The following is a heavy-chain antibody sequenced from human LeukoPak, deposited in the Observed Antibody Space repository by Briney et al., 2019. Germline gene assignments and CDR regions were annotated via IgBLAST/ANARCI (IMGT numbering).Heavy chain of an antibody. J-gene: IGHJ4*02. CDR1: GYTFTGYY. CDR3: ARSIAAAGTGGDY. Sequence: ASVKVSCKASGYTFTGYYMHWVRQAPGQGLEWMGWINTNTGNPTYAQGFTGRFVFSLDTSVSTAYLQISSLKAEDTAVYYCARSIAAAGTGGDYWGQGTLVTVSS. D-gene: IGHD6-13*01. CDR2: INTNTGNP. V-gene: IGHV7-4-1*02.